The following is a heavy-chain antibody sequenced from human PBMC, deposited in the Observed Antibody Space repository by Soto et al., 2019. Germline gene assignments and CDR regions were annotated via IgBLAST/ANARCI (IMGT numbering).Heavy chain of an antibody. D-gene: IGHD4-4*01. J-gene: IGHJ6*02. CDR3: ARVSKVTYYYSRMDV. Sequence: SVKVSCKASGGTFSSYAISWVRQAPGQGLEWMGGIIPIFGTANYAQKFQGRVTITADESTSTAYMELSRLGSEDTAVYYCARVSKVTYYYSRMDVWGQGTTVPVS. CDR1: GGTFSSYA. V-gene: IGHV1-69*13. CDR2: IIPIFGTA.